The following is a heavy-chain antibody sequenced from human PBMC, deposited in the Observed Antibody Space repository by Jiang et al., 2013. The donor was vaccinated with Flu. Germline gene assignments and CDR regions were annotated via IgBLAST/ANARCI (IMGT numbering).Heavy chain of an antibody. V-gene: IGHV3-7*01. CDR2: GSEK. J-gene: IGHJ2*01. Sequence: GSEKYYVDSVKGRFTISRDNAKNSLYLQMNSLRAEDTAVYYCARDPSYYDNNGYPTQHPSDLWGRGTLVTVSS. CDR3: ARDPSYYDNNGYPTQHPSDL. D-gene: IGHD3-22*01.